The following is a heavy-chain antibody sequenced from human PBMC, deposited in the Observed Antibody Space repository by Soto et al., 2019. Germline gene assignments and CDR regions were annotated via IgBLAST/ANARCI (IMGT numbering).Heavy chain of an antibody. CDR2: ISSSGGST. V-gene: IGHV3-64*01. CDR1: GFSFSTYA. J-gene: IGHJ4*02. Sequence: EVQLVESGGGLVQPGGSLRLSCAASGFSFSTYAMYWVRQAPGKGLEYVSVISSSGGSTHYANSVRGRFTISRDNSKNTLYLQMGSLRAEDMAVHYCARAGYSYGLDYWGQGTLVTVSS. CDR3: ARAGYSYGLDY. D-gene: IGHD5-18*01.